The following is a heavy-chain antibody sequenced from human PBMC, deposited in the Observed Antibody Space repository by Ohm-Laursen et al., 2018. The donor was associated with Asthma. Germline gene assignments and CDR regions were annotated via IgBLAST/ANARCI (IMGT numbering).Heavy chain of an antibody. Sequence: SLRLSCTASGFTFSNYGMHWVRQAPGKGLEWVAVIWYDGSNKYYADSVKGRFTISRDNSKNTLYLQMNSLRAEDTAVYYCAKDFRPYYYYGMDVWGQGTTVTVSS. V-gene: IGHV3-33*06. J-gene: IGHJ6*02. CDR3: AKDFRPYYYYGMDV. CDR1: GFTFSNYG. CDR2: IWYDGSNK.